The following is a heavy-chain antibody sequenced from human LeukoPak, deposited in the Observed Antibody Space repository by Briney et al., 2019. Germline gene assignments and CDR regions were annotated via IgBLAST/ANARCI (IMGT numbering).Heavy chain of an antibody. CDR2: IYYSGST. D-gene: IGHD5-18*01. J-gene: IGHJ4*02. Sequence: PSETLSLTGTVSGGSISSSSYYWGWIRQPPGKGLEWIGSIYYSGSTYYNPSLKSRVTISVDTSKNQFSLKLSSVTAADTAVYYCARLLRGYSYGPFDYWGQGTLVTVSS. CDR3: ARLLRGYSYGPFDY. V-gene: IGHV4-39*01. CDR1: GGSISSSSYY.